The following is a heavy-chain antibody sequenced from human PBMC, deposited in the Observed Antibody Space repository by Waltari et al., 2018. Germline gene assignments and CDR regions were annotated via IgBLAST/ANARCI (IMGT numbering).Heavy chain of an antibody. CDR1: GDSVSSNIAT. D-gene: IGHD3-3*01. Sequence: QVQLQQSGPGLVKPSQTLSLTCAIAGDSVSSNIATWDWIRKSPSRGLGWLGRPSYSAKWYSQYAESVKCRMTINEDTSKNEFSLQLTSVSPEDTGLYFCARTTITVLGVGVGALDNWGPGTLVTVSS. CDR3: ARTTITVLGVGVGALDN. CDR2: PSYSAKWYS. J-gene: IGHJ4*02. V-gene: IGHV6-1*01.